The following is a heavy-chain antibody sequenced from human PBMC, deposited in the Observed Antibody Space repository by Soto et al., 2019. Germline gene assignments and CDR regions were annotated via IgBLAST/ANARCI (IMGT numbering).Heavy chain of an antibody. CDR2: IYYSGST. CDR3: ASGDGSGSYYTSYYYYMDV. D-gene: IGHD3-10*01. CDR1: GGSISSYY. V-gene: IGHV4-59*01. J-gene: IGHJ6*03. Sequence: PSETLSLTCTVSGGSISSYYWSWIRQPPGKGLEWIGYIYYSGSTNYNPSLKSRVTISVDTSKNQFSLKLSSVTAADTAVYYCASGDGSGSYYTSYYYYMDVCAKGTTVTVSS.